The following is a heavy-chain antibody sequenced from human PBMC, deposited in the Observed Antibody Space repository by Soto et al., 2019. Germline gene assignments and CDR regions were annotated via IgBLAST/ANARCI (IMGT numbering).Heavy chain of an antibody. V-gene: IGHV1-18*01. CDR3: ARVRADLGYCRSRSCLPYYNGMGV. J-gene: IGHJ6*02. Sequence: ASVKVSCKASGYIFTRYGIRWVRQAPGQGLGWLGWIGTYNGDTNYAQNFQGRVTMTTDTSTRTVYMELRSLRSDDSAVYYCARVRADLGYCRSRSCLPYYNGMGVWG. CDR2: IGTYNGDT. CDR1: GYIFTRYG. D-gene: IGHD2-15*01.